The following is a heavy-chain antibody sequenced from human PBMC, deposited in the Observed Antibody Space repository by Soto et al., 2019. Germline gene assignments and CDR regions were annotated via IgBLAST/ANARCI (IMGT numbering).Heavy chain of an antibody. CDR3: AKDLRLWSKDYYYYGMDV. V-gene: IGHV3-30*18. CDR1: GFTFSSYG. Sequence: PGGSLRLSCAGSGFTFSSYGMHWVRQAPGKGLEWVAVISYDGSKEFYADSVKGRFTISRDNSKNTLYLQMNSLRAEDTAVYYCAKDLRLWSKDYYYYGMDVWGQGTTVTVSS. D-gene: IGHD5-18*01. J-gene: IGHJ6*02. CDR2: ISYDGSKE.